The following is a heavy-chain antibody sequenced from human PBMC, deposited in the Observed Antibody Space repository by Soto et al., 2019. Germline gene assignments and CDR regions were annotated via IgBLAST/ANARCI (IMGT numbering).Heavy chain of an antibody. CDR3: ARGPPFYYGSGSYYKNAFDI. Sequence: KVSCKASGYTFTSYYMHWVRQAPGQGLEWMGIINPSGGSTSYAQKFQGRVTMTRDTSTSTVYMELSSLRSEDTAVYYCARGPPFYYGSGSYYKNAFDIWGQGTMVTVSS. V-gene: IGHV1-46*01. D-gene: IGHD3-10*01. CDR2: INPSGGST. CDR1: GYTFTSYY. J-gene: IGHJ3*02.